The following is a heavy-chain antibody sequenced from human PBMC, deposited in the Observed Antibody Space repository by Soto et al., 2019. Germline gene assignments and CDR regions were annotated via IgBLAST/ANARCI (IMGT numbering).Heavy chain of an antibody. V-gene: IGHV1-69*02. CDR3: ASRLGSSGWSEGGY. CDR1: GGTFSSYT. J-gene: IGHJ4*02. D-gene: IGHD6-19*01. Sequence: QVQLVQSGAEVKKPGSSVKVSCKASGGTFSSYTISWVRQAPGQGLEWMGRIIPILGIANYAQKFQGRVTITADKSTSTAYMELSSLRSEDTAVYYCASRLGSSGWSEGGYWGQGTLVTVSS. CDR2: IIPILGIA.